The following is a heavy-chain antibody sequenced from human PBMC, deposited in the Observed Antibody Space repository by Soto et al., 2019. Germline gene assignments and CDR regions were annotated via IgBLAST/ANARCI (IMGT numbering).Heavy chain of an antibody. D-gene: IGHD3-10*01. CDR3: ARDSGANLSNS. CDR2: IVPIYRTA. J-gene: IGHJ4*02. V-gene: IGHV1-69*01. CDR1: GGTFSSYR. Sequence: QVQLVQSGAEVKKPGSSVKVSCKASGGTFSSYRINWVRQAPGQGLEWVGGIVPIYRTADYAQKFQGRVTITADDSARTSHKELRSLTSQATAVYYCARDSGANLSNSWGQGTLVTVSS.